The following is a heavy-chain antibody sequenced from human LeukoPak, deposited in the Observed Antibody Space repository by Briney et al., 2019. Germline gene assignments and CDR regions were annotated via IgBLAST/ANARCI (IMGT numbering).Heavy chain of an antibody. CDR3: ARGANPRYIGYGSGCMDV. Sequence: SETLSHTCAVYGGSFSGYYWSWIRQPPGKGLEWLGEINHSGSTNYNPSLKSRVTISVDTSKNQFSLKMSSVTAADPAVYYCARGANPRYIGYGSGCMDVWGQGTTVTVSS. CDR1: GGSFSGYY. CDR2: INHSGST. V-gene: IGHV4-34*01. D-gene: IGHD3-10*01. J-gene: IGHJ6*02.